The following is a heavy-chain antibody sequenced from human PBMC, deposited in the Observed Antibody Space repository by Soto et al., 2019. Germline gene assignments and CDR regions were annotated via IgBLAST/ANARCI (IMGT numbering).Heavy chain of an antibody. D-gene: IGHD6-19*01. CDR2: ISGSGGNT. CDR3: AKDDREWQWLVNWFDP. J-gene: IGHJ5*02. Sequence: EVQLLESGGGLVQPGGSLRLSCAASGFTFSSYAMSWVRQAPGKGLEWVSAISGSGGNTYYSDSVKGRFTISRDNSKNTLYLEMNRLRAEDTAVYYCAKDDREWQWLVNWFDPWGQGTLVTVSS. V-gene: IGHV3-23*01. CDR1: GFTFSSYA.